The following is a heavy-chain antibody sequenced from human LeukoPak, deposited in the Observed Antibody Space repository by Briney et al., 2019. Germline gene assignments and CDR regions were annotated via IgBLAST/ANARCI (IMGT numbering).Heavy chain of an antibody. Sequence: PGGSLRLSCVVSGFTFSSSNMNWVRQAPGRGLEWVSSITGDSSYIYYADSVKGRFTISRDNAKNSLSLQMNSLRAEDTAVYYCATEKNYGDYNAYGMDVWGQGTMVIVSS. CDR2: ITGDSSYI. CDR3: ATEKNYGDYNAYGMDV. D-gene: IGHD4-17*01. V-gene: IGHV3-21*01. CDR1: GFTFSSSN. J-gene: IGHJ6*02.